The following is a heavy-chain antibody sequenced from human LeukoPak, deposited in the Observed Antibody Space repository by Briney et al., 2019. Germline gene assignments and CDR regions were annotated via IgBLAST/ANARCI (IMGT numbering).Heavy chain of an antibody. CDR3: ARDLVTYCGGDCYAGRAFDI. J-gene: IGHJ3*02. Sequence: SETLSLTCTVSGGSISGWYWSWIRQHPGKGLEWIGYIYYSGSTYYNPSLKSRVTISVDTSKNQFSLKLSSVTAADTAVYYCARDLVTYCGGDCYAGRAFDIWGQGTMVTVSS. D-gene: IGHD2-21*02. V-gene: IGHV4-31*03. CDR2: IYYSGST. CDR1: GGSISGWY.